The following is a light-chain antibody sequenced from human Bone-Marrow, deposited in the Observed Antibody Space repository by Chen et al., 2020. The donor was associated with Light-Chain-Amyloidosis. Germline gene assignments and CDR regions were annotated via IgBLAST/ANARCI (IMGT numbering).Light chain of an antibody. CDR2: EAN. V-gene: IGLV6-57*01. CDR1: SGYIASNY. J-gene: IGLJ2*01. CDR3: QSYDIAKV. Sequence: NFVLIQPHSVSESPGKTVTISCTRSSGYIASNYVHWYQQRPGRSPTIVIYEANQRPSGVPDRFSGSIDRSSNSASLTISGLKTEDEGDYYCQSYDIAKVFGGGTKVTVL.